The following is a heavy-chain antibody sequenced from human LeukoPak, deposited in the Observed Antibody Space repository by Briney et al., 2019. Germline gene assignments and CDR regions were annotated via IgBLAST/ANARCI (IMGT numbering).Heavy chain of an antibody. V-gene: IGHV3-11*05. CDR1: GFTFSDYY. J-gene: IGHJ4*02. CDR2: ISSSSSYT. Sequence: GGSLRLSCAASGFTFSDYYMSWIRHAPGKGLEWVSYISSSSSYTNYADSVKGRFTISRDNAKNSLYLQMNSLRAEDTAVYYCARDLEMATMEDDYWGQGTLVTVSS. D-gene: IGHD5-24*01. CDR3: ARDLEMATMEDDY.